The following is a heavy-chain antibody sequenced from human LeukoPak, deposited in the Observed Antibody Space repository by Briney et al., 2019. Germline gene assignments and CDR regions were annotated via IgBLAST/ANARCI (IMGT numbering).Heavy chain of an antibody. V-gene: IGHV3-23*01. Sequence: GGSLRLSCAASGFTFSSYAMSWVRQAPGKGLEWVSAISGSGGSTYYADSVKGRFTISRDNSKNTLYLQMNSLRAEDTAVYYRARSMGVTMIVVVPGVLDYWGQGTLVTVSS. D-gene: IGHD3-22*01. CDR2: ISGSGGST. CDR1: GFTFSSYA. CDR3: ARSMGVTMIVVVPGVLDY. J-gene: IGHJ4*02.